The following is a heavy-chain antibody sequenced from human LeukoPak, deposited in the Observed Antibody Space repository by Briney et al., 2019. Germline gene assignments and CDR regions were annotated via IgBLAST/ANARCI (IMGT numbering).Heavy chain of an antibody. V-gene: IGHV3-NL1*01. J-gene: IGHJ4*02. D-gene: IGHD7-27*01. Sequence: AGGSLTLSCAASGFTFSSSGMHWVRQAPGKGLEWISYITSGTTVYYADSVKGRFTISRDNSKNTLYLQMNSLRAEDTAVYYCAKDGNWGFDYWGQATLVTVSS. CDR3: AKDGNWGFDY. CDR1: GFTFSSSG. CDR2: ITSGTTV.